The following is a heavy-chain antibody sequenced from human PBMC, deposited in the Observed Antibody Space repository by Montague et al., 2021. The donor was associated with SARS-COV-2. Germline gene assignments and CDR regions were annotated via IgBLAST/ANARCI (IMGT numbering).Heavy chain of an antibody. CDR1: GGSISSSSYY. J-gene: IGHJ6*02. D-gene: IGHD3-9*01. CDR2: IYYSGST. Sequence: SETLSLTCTVSGGSISSSSYYWGWIRQPPGKGLEWIGSIYYSGSTYYNPSLKSRVTISVDTSKNQFSLKLSSVTAADTAVYYCARHDDILTTYYYYYGMGVWGQGTTVTVPS. CDR3: ARHDDILTTYYYYYGMGV. V-gene: IGHV4-39*01.